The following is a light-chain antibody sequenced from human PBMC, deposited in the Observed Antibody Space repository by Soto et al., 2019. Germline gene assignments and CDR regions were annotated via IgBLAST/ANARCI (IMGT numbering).Light chain of an antibody. V-gene: IGKV1-5*03. CDR3: QQYYLYWT. CDR2: KAS. CDR1: QNINSW. Sequence: DIQMTQSPSTLSASVGDRVTITCRASQNINSWLAWYQQKPGKAPKVLIYKASNLETAVPSRFSVSGSGTEFTLTISSLQPDDFATYYCQQYYLYWTFGQGTKVEIK. J-gene: IGKJ1*01.